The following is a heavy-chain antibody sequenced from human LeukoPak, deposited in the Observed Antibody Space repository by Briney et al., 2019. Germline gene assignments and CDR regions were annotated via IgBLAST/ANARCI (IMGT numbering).Heavy chain of an antibody. CDR2: ISGNGGGT. D-gene: IGHD3-10*01. V-gene: IGHV3-23*01. CDR1: GFTFSSYA. J-gene: IGHJ5*02. Sequence: GGSLRLSRAASGFTFSSYAMSWVRQAPGKGLEWVSGISGNGGGTFYADSVKGRFIISRDNSKNTLYLQMNSLRAEDTAVYYCAKTYISGRNWFDPWGQGTLVTVSS. CDR3: AKTYISGRNWFDP.